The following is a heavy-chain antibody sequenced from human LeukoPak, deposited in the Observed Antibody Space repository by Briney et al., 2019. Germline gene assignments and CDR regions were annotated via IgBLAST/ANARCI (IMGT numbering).Heavy chain of an antibody. CDR3: ARDNNWGSTHY. Sequence: GGSLRLSCAASGFTFNTYAMHWVRQAPGKGLEWVAVISYDGSNEYYADSVKGRFTISRDNSKNTLYLQVNTLRAEDTAVYYCARDNNWGSTHYWGQGTLVTVSS. D-gene: IGHD7-27*01. CDR2: ISYDGSNE. J-gene: IGHJ4*02. CDR1: GFTFNTYA. V-gene: IGHV3-30-3*01.